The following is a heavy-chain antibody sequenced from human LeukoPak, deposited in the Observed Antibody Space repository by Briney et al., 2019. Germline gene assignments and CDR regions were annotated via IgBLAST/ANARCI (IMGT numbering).Heavy chain of an antibody. CDR2: IYYSGSA. Sequence: ASETLSLTCSVSGGSIDRNYWTWIRQPPGKGLEWIGLIYYSGSANYNAFLRSRVTISEDKSKNQIYLTMTSVTAADTAVYYCVRVDSGRSGVYYFDFWGQGTLVIVSS. V-gene: IGHV4-59*01. D-gene: IGHD6-19*01. J-gene: IGHJ4*02. CDR1: GGSIDRNY. CDR3: VRVDSGRSGVYYFDF.